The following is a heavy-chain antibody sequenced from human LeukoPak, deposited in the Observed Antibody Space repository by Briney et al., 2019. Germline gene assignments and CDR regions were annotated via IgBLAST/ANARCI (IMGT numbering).Heavy chain of an antibody. Sequence: SETLSLTCTVSGGSISSYYWSWIRQPPGKGLKWIGYIYYSGSTNYSPSLKSRVTISVDTSKNQFSLKLSSVTAADTAVYYCARVTSRPGAYGDHFDYWGQGTLVTVSS. CDR2: IYYSGST. V-gene: IGHV4-59*01. J-gene: IGHJ4*02. CDR3: ARVTSRPGAYGDHFDY. D-gene: IGHD4-17*01. CDR1: GGSISSYY.